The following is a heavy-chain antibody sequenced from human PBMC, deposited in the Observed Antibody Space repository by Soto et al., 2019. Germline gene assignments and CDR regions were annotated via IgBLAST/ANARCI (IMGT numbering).Heavy chain of an antibody. V-gene: IGHV4-34*01. D-gene: IGHD6-13*01. CDR2: INHSGST. CDR3: ARGRPGYSSSWYLKYFDY. Sequence: SETLSLTCAVYGGSFSGYYWSWIRQPPGKGLEWIGEINHSGSTNYNPSLKSRVTISVDTSKNQFSLKLSSVTAADTAVYYCARGRPGYSSSWYLKYFDYWGQGTLVTVSS. CDR1: GGSFSGYY. J-gene: IGHJ4*02.